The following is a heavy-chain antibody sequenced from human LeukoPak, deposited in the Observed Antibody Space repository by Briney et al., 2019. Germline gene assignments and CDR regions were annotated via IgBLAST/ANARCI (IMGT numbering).Heavy chain of an antibody. Sequence: GGSLRLSCAASGFTFSIYAMSGVRQAPGKGLEWFSIMSGSGNITYYADSVKGRFTISRDNSKNTLYLQMNSLRAEDTAVYYCAKGPSISAVGYFDYWGQGTLVTVSS. CDR3: AKGPSISAVGYFDY. CDR2: MSGSGNIT. V-gene: IGHV3-23*01. D-gene: IGHD6-13*01. CDR1: GFTFSIYA. J-gene: IGHJ4*02.